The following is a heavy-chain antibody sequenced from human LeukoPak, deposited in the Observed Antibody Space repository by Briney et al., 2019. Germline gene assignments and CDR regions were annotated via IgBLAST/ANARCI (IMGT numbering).Heavy chain of an antibody. Sequence: GGSLRLSCAASGFTFSSYAMSWVRQAPGKGLEWVSAISGSGGSTYYADSVKGRFTISRDNSKNTLYLQMNSLRAEHTAVYYCAKVTYYYDSSGYYPYFAYWGQGTLVTVSS. CDR3: AKVTYYYDSSGYYPYFAY. CDR2: ISGSGGST. D-gene: IGHD3-22*01. CDR1: GFTFSSYA. J-gene: IGHJ4*02. V-gene: IGHV3-23*01.